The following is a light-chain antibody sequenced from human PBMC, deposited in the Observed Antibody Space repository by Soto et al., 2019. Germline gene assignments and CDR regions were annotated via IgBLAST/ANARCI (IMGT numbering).Light chain of an antibody. CDR2: EVS. CDR1: SSDVGKYDY. V-gene: IGLV2-8*01. CDR3: AAWDDSVNGWV. Sequence: QSALTQPPSASGSPGQSVTISCTGTSSDVGKYDYVSWFQHHPGKAPKLIIYEVSKRPSGVPDRFSGSKSGSTASLTVSGLQTEDEADYYCAAWDDSVNGWVFGGWTKLTVL. J-gene: IGLJ3*02.